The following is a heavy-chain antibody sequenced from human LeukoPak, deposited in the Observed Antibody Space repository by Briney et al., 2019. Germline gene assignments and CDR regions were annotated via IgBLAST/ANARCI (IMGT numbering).Heavy chain of an antibody. CDR3: ADRVVVVAANYQGWFDP. CDR1: GGSFSGYY. CDR2: TNHSGST. V-gene: IGHV4-34*01. J-gene: IGHJ5*02. D-gene: IGHD2-15*01. Sequence: ASETLSLTCAVYGGSFSGYYWSWIRQPPGKGLEWIGETNHSGSTNYNPSLKSRVTISVDTSKNQFSLKLSSVTAADTAVYYCADRVVVVAANYQGWFDPWGQGTLVTVSS.